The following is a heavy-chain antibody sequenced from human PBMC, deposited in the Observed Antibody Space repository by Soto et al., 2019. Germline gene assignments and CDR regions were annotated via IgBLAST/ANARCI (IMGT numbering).Heavy chain of an antibody. D-gene: IGHD6-19*01. CDR1: GFTFSSYA. Sequence: GSLRLSCAASGFTFSSYAMSWVRQAPGKGLEWVSAISGSGGSTYYADSVKGRFTISRDNSKNTLYLQMNSLRAEDTAVYYCAKDANPGIAVAGDYYGMDVWGQGTTVTVSS. CDR2: ISGSGGST. J-gene: IGHJ6*02. V-gene: IGHV3-23*01. CDR3: AKDANPGIAVAGDYYGMDV.